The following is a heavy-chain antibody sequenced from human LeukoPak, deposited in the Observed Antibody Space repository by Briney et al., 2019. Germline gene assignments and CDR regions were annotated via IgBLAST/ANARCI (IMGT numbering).Heavy chain of an antibody. CDR1: GYSFTSYW. Sequence: GESLKISCKGSGYSFTSYWIGWVRQMPGKGLEWMGIIYPGDSDTRYSPSFQGQVTISADKSISTAYLQWGSLKASDTAMYYCARRATRYDYYYYYMDVWGKGTTVTVSS. CDR2: IYPGDSDT. V-gene: IGHV5-51*01. J-gene: IGHJ6*03. D-gene: IGHD5-12*01. CDR3: ARRATRYDYYYYYMDV.